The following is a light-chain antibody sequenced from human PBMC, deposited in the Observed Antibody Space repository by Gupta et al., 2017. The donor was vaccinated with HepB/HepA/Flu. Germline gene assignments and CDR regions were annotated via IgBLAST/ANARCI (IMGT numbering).Light chain of an antibody. V-gene: IGKV4-1*01. CDR3: QHYYNVPQT. CDR1: QSVLYSSDNRNY. J-gene: IGKJ1*01. CDR2: WAS. Sequence: IVMTKSPASLAVSLGERATINCKSSQSVLYSSDNRNYLAWYQQKPRQPPKLLIYWASTRESGVPDRFSGSGSGTDFTLTISSLQAEDVAVYYCQHYYNVPQTFGQGTKVEIK.